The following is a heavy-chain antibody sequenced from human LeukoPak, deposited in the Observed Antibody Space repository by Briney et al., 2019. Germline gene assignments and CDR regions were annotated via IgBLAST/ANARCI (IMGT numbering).Heavy chain of an antibody. CDR3: TTSRRTYYYDSSGYYLNGFDF. Sequence: GGSLRLSCAASGFTFSNAWMSWVRQAPGKGLEWVGRIKSKTDGGTTDYAAPVKGRFTISRDDSKNTLYLQMNSLKTEDTAVYYCTTSRRTYYYDSSGYYLNGFDFWGQGTMVTVSS. J-gene: IGHJ3*01. V-gene: IGHV3-15*01. CDR1: GFTFSNAW. CDR2: IKSKTDGGTT. D-gene: IGHD3-22*01.